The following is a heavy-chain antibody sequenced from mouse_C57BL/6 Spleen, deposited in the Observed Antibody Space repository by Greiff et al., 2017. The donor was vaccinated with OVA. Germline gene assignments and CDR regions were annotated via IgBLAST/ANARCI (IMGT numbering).Heavy chain of an antibody. CDR1: GFTFSDYG. Sequence: EVKLVESGGGLVKPGGSLKLSCAASGFTFSDYGMHWVRQAPEKGLEWVAYISSGSSTNYYADTVKGRFTISRDNAKNTLFLQMTSLRSEDTAMYYCARGDYDYFDYWGQGTTLTVSS. CDR2: ISSGSSTN. V-gene: IGHV5-17*01. CDR3: ARGDYDYFDY. J-gene: IGHJ2*01. D-gene: IGHD1-1*01.